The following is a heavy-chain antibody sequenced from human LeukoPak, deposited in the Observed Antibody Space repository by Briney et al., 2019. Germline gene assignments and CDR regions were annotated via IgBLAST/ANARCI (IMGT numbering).Heavy chain of an antibody. D-gene: IGHD6-13*01. CDR1: GGSISSGGYS. V-gene: IGHV4-30-2*02. CDR2: IYHSGST. CDR3: ATGGRSSWYYFDY. J-gene: IGHJ4*02. Sequence: SETLSLTCAVSGGSISSGGYSWSWIRQPPGKGLEWIGYIYHSGSTYYNPSLKSRVTMSVDTSKNQFSLKLSSVTAADTAVYYCATGGRSSWYYFDYWGQGTLVAVSS.